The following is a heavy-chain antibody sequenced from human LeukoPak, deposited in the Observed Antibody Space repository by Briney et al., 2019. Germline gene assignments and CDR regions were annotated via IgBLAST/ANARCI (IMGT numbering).Heavy chain of an antibody. CDR3: ARIPSRNWDSSGYYDAFDF. D-gene: IGHD3-22*01. Sequence: SGPALVKPTQTLTLTCTFSGFSLSVTGVCVSWSRQPPGKALEWLARIDWDDDKYYTTSLKTRLTISKDTSKNQVVLTMTNMDPVDTATYYCARIPSRNWDSSGYYDAFDFWGQGTMVTVSS. J-gene: IGHJ3*01. V-gene: IGHV2-70*11. CDR2: IDWDDDK. CDR1: GFSLSVTGVC.